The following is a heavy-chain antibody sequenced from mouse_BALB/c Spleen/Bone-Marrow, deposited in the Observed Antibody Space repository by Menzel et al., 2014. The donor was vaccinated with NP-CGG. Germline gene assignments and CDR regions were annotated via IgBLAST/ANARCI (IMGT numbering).Heavy chain of an antibody. CDR3: ARQTYYDYDGYFDY. D-gene: IGHD2-4*01. CDR2: ISSGGSYT. V-gene: IGHV5-6*02. Sequence: EVKLVESGGDLVKPGGSLKLSCAASGFTFSSYGMSWVRQTPDKRLEWVATISSGGSYTYYPDSVKGRFTISRDNAKNTLYLQMSSLKSEDTAMYYCARQTYYDYDGYFDYWGQGTTLIVSS. CDR1: GFTFSSYG. J-gene: IGHJ2*01.